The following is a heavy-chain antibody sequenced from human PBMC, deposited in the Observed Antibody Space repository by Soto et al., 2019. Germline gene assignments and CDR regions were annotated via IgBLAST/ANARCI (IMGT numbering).Heavy chain of an antibody. D-gene: IGHD2-2*02. CDR3: AREGRGKKAGYNGLVSLGY. CDR1: GSRFSNYV. V-gene: IGHV1-69*06. Sequence: QVQLVQSGAEVKTPGSSLKVSCKVSGSRFSNYVISWVRQAPGHGLEWLGRIIPIFNSTKYAQNFQGRVTINEDKSTCTASLELSSMRSDDTAVYYCAREGRGKKAGYNGLVSLGYWGQGTLVTVSS. CDR2: IIPIFNST. J-gene: IGHJ4*02.